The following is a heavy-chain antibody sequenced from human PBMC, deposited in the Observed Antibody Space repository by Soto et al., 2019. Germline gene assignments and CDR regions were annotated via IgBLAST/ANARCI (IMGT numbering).Heavy chain of an antibody. CDR1: GGSISSYY. D-gene: IGHD3-10*02. J-gene: IGHJ5*01. CDR2: IFYSGST. Sequence: QVQLQESGPGLVKPSETLSLTCTVSGGSISSYYWSWIRQPPGKGLEWIGFIFYSGSTSYNPSLKIRVTISIDTSEYQFSLILTSVTAAGTSVYYWASMIGDPVLSFDSWGQGTLVPVSS. CDR3: ASMIGDPVLSFDS. V-gene: IGHV4-59*01.